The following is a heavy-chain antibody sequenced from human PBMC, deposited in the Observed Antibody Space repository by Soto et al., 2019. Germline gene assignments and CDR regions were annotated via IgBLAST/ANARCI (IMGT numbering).Heavy chain of an antibody. Sequence: ASVKVSCKASGYTFTSYAIHWVRQAPGQRLEWMGWINAGNGNTKYSQKFQGRVTITRDTSASTAYMELRSLTSEDTAVYYCARGGAVPGNSYFDYWDQGTLVTVSS. J-gene: IGHJ4*02. CDR2: INAGNGNT. D-gene: IGHD6-19*01. CDR3: ARGGAVPGNSYFDY. V-gene: IGHV1-3*01. CDR1: GYTFTSYA.